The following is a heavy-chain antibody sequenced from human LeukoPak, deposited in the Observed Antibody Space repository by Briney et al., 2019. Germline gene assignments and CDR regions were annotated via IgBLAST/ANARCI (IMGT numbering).Heavy chain of an antibody. CDR2: INPNSGGT. CDR3: ASGYKQITMVRGVTYYYYGMDV. D-gene: IGHD3-10*01. J-gene: IGHJ6*02. V-gene: IGHV1-2*02. Sequence: ASVKVSCKASGYTLSGYYIHWVRQAPGQGLEWMGWINPNSGGTNYAQKFQGRVTMTRDTSISTAYMELSRLRSDDSAVYYCASGYKQITMVRGVTYYYYGMDVWGQGTTVTVSS. CDR1: GYTLSGYY.